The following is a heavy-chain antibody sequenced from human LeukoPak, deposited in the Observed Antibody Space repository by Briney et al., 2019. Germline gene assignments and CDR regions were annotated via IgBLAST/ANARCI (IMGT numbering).Heavy chain of an antibody. CDR3: ARVGGYCSSTSCYIEDP. J-gene: IGHJ5*02. Sequence: GGSLRLSCAASGFTFSSYSMNWVRQAPGKGLEWVSYISSSSSTIYYADSVKGRFTISRDNAKNSLYLQMNSLRAEDAAVYYCARVGGYCSSTSCYIEDPWGQGTLVTVSS. CDR1: GFTFSSYS. V-gene: IGHV3-48*01. CDR2: ISSSSSTI. D-gene: IGHD2-2*02.